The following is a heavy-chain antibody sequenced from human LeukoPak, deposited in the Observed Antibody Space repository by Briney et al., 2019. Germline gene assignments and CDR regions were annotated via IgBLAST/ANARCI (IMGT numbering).Heavy chain of an antibody. CDR2: IYSGGSI. CDR1: GFTVSSNY. V-gene: IGHV3-66*01. D-gene: IGHD5-18*01. CDR3: ARDSDVDTAMVNY. J-gene: IGHJ4*02. Sequence: GGSLRLSCAASGFTVSSNYMSWVRQAPGKGLEWVSVIYSGGSIYYADSVKGRFTISRDNSKNTLYLQMNSLRAEDTAVYYCARDSDVDTAMVNYWGQGTLVTVSS.